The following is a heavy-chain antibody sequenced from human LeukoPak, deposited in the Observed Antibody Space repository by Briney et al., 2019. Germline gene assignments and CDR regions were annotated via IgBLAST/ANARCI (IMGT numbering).Heavy chain of an antibody. J-gene: IGHJ6*04. CDR1: GCSVSSANSY. CDR2: ISSSGTT. V-gene: IGHV4-61*01. CDR3: ARWDYYYAMDV. Sequence: PSETLSLTCTVSGCSVSSANSYWTWIRQPPGMGPEWIGYISSSGTTKYNPSLKSRVTISSYTSKNQFSLKVTSVTAADTAVYYCARWDYYYAMDVWGKGTTVDVSS.